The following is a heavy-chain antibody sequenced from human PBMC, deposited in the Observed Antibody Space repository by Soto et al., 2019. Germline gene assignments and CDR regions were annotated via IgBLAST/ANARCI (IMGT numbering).Heavy chain of an antibody. CDR2: ISAHNGNT. CDR1: GYAFTTYG. CDR3: ARGRYGDY. V-gene: IGHV1-18*01. D-gene: IGHD1-1*01. J-gene: IGHJ4*02. Sequence: QVHLVQSGAEVKKPGASVKVSCKGSGYAFTTYGITWVRQAPGQGLEWMGWISAHNGNTNYAQKLQGRVNVTRDTSKSTAYMELRSLRSEDTAVYYCARGRYGDYWGQGALVTVSS.